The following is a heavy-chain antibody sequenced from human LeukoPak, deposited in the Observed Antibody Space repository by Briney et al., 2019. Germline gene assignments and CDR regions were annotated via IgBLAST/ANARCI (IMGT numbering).Heavy chain of an antibody. D-gene: IGHD3-10*01. CDR3: VKSALYGSGSLVFDY. Sequence: GGSLRLSCSPSGFTFSSYAMHWVRQAPGRGLEYVSSISSNGGSTYYADSVKRRFTISSDNYKNTLHLQMSSLRADDTAVYYCVKSALYGSGSLVFDYWGQGTLVTVSS. V-gene: IGHV3-64D*06. CDR2: ISSNGGST. CDR1: GFTFSSYA. J-gene: IGHJ4*02.